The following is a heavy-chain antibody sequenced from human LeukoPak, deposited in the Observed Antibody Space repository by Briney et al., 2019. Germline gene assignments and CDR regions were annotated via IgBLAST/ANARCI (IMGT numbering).Heavy chain of an antibody. V-gene: IGHV3-21*01. CDR1: GFTFSSYS. J-gene: IGHJ4*02. CDR2: ISSSSSYI. CDR3: ASRSSGYYYDY. Sequence: PGGSLRLSCAASGFTFSSYSMSWVRQASGKGLEWVSSISSSSSYIYYADSVKGRFTISRDNAENSLYLQMNSLRAEDTAVYYCASRSSGYYYDYWGQGTLVTVSS. D-gene: IGHD3-22*01.